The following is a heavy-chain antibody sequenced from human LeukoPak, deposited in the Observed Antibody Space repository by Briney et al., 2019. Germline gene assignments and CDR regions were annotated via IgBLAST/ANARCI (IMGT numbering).Heavy chain of an antibody. Sequence: GGSLRLSCAASGFIFSNFGTHWVRQAPGKGLQWVAFIRHDGSNKYFVDSVKGRFTISRDNSKNTLYLQMNSLRIDDTAMYYCARDHHGTGSYFEYWGQGILVTVSS. V-gene: IGHV3-30*02. J-gene: IGHJ4*02. D-gene: IGHD3-10*01. CDR2: IRHDGSNK. CDR3: ARDHHGTGSYFEY. CDR1: GFIFSNFG.